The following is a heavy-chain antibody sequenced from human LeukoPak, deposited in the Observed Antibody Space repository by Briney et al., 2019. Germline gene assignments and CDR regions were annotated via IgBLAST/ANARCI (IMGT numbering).Heavy chain of an antibody. CDR2: ISSSSSYV. D-gene: IGHD2-15*01. CDR3: ARDLAVVVAATDSYYGMDV. Sequence: PGGSLRLSCAASGFTFSSYSMNWVRQAPGKGLEWVSSISSSSSYVYYADSVKGRFTISRDNAKNSLYLQMNSLRAEDTAVYYCARDLAVVVAATDSYYGMDVGGQGTTVTVSS. V-gene: IGHV3-21*01. J-gene: IGHJ6*02. CDR1: GFTFSSYS.